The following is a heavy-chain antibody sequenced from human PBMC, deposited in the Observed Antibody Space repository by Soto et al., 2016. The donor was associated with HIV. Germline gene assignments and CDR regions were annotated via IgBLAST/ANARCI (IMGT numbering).Heavy chain of an antibody. V-gene: IGHV3-21*01. CDR2: ISGRTNYI. J-gene: IGHJ4*02. CDR3: TRDDSSGWERSKFDY. D-gene: IGHD6-19*01. Sequence: EVQLVESGGGLVKPGGSLRLSCAVSGFNFNTYTMNWVRQAPGKGLEWVSSISGRTNYIYYAHSVKGRFTISRDNAKNSLFLQMNSLRAEDTAMYFCTRDDSSGWERSKFDYWGQGPWSPSPQ. CDR1: GFNFNTYT.